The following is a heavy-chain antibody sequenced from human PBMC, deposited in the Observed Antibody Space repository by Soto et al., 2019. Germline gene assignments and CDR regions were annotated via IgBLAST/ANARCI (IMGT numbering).Heavy chain of an antibody. CDR1: GFTFSSYW. Sequence: EVQLVESGGGLVQPGGSLRLSCEASGFTFSSYWMSWVRQAPGKGLEWVANIKQDGSKKYYVDSVKGRFTISRDNAKNSLYLQMDSLRAEDTAVYYCARGTCSSTTWYAIYFDSWGQGTLVTVSS. CDR3: ARGTCSSTTWYAIYFDS. D-gene: IGHD2-2*01. CDR2: IKQDGSKK. V-gene: IGHV3-7*01. J-gene: IGHJ4*02.